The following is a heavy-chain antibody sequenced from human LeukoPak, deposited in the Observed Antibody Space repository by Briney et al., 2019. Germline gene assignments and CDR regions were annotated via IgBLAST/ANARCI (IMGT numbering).Heavy chain of an antibody. CDR2: IYPRDGST. V-gene: IGHV1-46*01. J-gene: IGHJ4*02. CDR3: ARDQEGFDY. CDR1: GYIFTSNY. Sequence: ASVKVSCKASGYIFTSNYIHWVRQAPRQGLEWMGMIYPRDGSTSYAQRFQDRVTVTRDTSTSTVHMELSGLRSEDTAVYYCARDQEGFDYWGQGTQVTVSS.